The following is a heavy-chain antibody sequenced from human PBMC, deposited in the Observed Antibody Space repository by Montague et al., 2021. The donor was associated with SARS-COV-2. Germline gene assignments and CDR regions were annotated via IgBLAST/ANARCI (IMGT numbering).Heavy chain of an antibody. J-gene: IGHJ4*02. CDR1: GFTFSSYA. D-gene: IGHD6-13*01. CDR3: AKDNGVVSWGAAAGCFDS. CDR2: ISGSGGST. Sequence: SLRLSCAASGFTFSSYAMTWVRQAPGKGLEWVSGISGSGGSTYYADSVKGRFTISRDSSKNTLSLQMNSLRADDTAVYYCAKDNGVVSWGAAAGCFDSWGQGTLVTVSS. V-gene: IGHV3-23*01.